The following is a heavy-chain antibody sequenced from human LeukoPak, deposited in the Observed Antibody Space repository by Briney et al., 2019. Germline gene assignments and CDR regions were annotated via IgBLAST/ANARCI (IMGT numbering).Heavy chain of an antibody. V-gene: IGHV3-20*04. CDR1: GFTFDDYG. D-gene: IGHD3-22*01. CDR3: ARGFQPDYYDSSGYYPGLDY. Sequence: GGSLRLSCAASGFTFDDYGMSWVRQAPGKGLEWVSGINWNGGSTGYADSVKGRFTISRDNAKNPLYLQMNSLRAEDTALYYCARGFQPDYYDSSGYYPGLDYWGQGTLVTVSS. J-gene: IGHJ4*02. CDR2: INWNGGST.